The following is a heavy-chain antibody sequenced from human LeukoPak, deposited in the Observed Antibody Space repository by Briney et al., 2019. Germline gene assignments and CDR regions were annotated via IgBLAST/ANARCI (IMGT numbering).Heavy chain of an antibody. Sequence: QSGGSLRLSCAASGFTFSSFGMHWVRQAPGKGLEWVAVISYDGYDKYYADSVRGRFTISRDNSKNTLYLQMNSLRAEDTAVFYCAKDSRAGGHHYYYYAMDVWGQGTTVTVSS. CDR2: ISYDGYDK. CDR1: GFTFSSFG. J-gene: IGHJ6*02. CDR3: AKDSRAGGHHYYYYAMDV. D-gene: IGHD3-10*01. V-gene: IGHV3-30*18.